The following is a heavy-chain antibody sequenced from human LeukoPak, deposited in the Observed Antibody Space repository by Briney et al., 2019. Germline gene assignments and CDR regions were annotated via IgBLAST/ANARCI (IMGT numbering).Heavy chain of an antibody. CDR2: ISSSSDSI. CDR3: ARDLRSRTY. J-gene: IGHJ4*02. D-gene: IGHD4-17*01. CDR1: GFTFSAYA. V-gene: IGHV3-48*01. Sequence: GGSLRLSCAASGFTFSAYAMNWVRQAPGKGLEWVSYISSSSDSIHYADSVKGRFTISRDNVKNSLFLQLNSLRAEDTAVYYCARDLRSRTYWGQGTLVTVSS.